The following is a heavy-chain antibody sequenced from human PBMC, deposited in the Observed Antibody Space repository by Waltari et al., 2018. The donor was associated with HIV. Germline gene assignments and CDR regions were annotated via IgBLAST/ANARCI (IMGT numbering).Heavy chain of an antibody. D-gene: IGHD2-2*01. J-gene: IGHJ4*02. CDR3: ARTLLDHKYAMHYFDY. CDR1: GGSISSSTYY. Sequence: QLQLQESGPGLVKPSETLSLTCTVSGGSISSSTYYWGWIRQPPGKGLEWIGSIYYSGSTYYNPSLKSRVTISVDTSKNQFSLKLSSVTAADTAVYYCARTLLDHKYAMHYFDYWGQGTLVAVSS. V-gene: IGHV4-39*01. CDR2: IYYSGST.